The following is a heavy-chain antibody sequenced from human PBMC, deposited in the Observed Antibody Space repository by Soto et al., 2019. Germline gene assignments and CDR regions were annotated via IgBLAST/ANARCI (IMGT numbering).Heavy chain of an antibody. CDR1: GVSLNTADTW. Sequence: QVQLQESGSGLVKPSQSLSLTCTVSGVSLNTADTWWSWIRQSPGKGLEFIGYYHSGGSSYYDASFRSRFIISAYTSNSQFSLKLSSVTVADTAVYFCVRSRQMESGNDYGLDVWGQGTTVTVSS. J-gene: IGHJ6*02. D-gene: IGHD1-1*01. CDR3: VRSRQMESGNDYGLDV. V-gene: IGHV4-30-4*01. CDR2: YHSGGSS.